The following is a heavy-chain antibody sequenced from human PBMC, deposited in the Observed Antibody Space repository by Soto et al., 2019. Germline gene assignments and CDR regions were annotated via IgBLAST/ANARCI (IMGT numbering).Heavy chain of an antibody. CDR1: GFTFTSSA. V-gene: IGHV1-58*01. Sequence: ASVKVSCKASGFTFTSSAVQWVRQARGQRLEWIGWIVVGSGNTNYAQKFQERVTITRDMSTSTAYMELSSLRSEDTAVYYCAADLASDFWNEYFQHWGQGTLVTVSS. D-gene: IGHD3-3*01. J-gene: IGHJ1*01. CDR2: IVVGSGNT. CDR3: AADLASDFWNEYFQH.